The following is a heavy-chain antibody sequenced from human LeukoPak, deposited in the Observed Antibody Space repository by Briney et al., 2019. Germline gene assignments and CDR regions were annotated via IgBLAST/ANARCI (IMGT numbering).Heavy chain of an antibody. CDR1: GGSISSYY. D-gene: IGHD3-3*01. J-gene: IGHJ4*02. Sequence: KPSETLSLTCTVSGGSISSYYWSWIRQPPGKGLEWIGYINYSWDTNYNPSLKSRVTISVDTSKNQFSMKLTSVTAADTAVYFCARQDYDFWSGYYDYWGQGTLVTVSS. CDR2: INYSWDT. CDR3: ARQDYDFWSGYYDY. V-gene: IGHV4-59*08.